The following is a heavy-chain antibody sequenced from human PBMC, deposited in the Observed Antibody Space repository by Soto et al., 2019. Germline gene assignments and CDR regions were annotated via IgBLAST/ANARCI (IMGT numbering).Heavy chain of an antibody. CDR2: IYYSGST. D-gene: IGHD4-17*01. J-gene: IGHJ5*02. CDR3: ARRPFRRTTVTFDP. V-gene: IGHV4-39*01. CDR1: GGSISSSSYY. Sequence: SETLSLTCTVSGGSISSSSYYWGWIRQPPGKGLEWIGSIYYSGSTYYNPSLKSRVTISVDTSKNQFSLKLSSVTAADTTVYYCARRPFRRTTVTFDPWGQGTLVTVSS.